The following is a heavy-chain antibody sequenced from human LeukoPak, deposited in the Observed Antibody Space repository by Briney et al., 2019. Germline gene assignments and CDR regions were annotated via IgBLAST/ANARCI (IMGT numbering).Heavy chain of an antibody. Sequence: ASVKVSCKASGYTFTSYYMHWVRQATGQGLEWMGIINPSGGSTSYAQKFQGRVTMTRDTSTSTVYMELSSLRSEDTAVYYCARGGREDHNWNYMYFDYWGQGTLVTASS. CDR2: INPSGGST. CDR3: ARGGREDHNWNYMYFDY. J-gene: IGHJ4*02. D-gene: IGHD1-7*01. V-gene: IGHV1-46*01. CDR1: GYTFTSYY.